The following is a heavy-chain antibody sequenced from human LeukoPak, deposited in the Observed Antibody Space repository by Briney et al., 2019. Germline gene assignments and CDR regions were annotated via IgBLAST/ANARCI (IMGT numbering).Heavy chain of an antibody. Sequence: SQTLSLTCTVSGGSISSGSYYWSWIRQPAGKGLEWIGRIYTSGSTSYNPSLKSRVTISVDTSKNQFSLKLSSVTAADTAVYYCAREVRHSSSYGMDVWGQGTTVTVSS. D-gene: IGHD6-13*01. J-gene: IGHJ6*02. V-gene: IGHV4-61*02. CDR1: GGSISSGSYY. CDR2: IYTSGST. CDR3: AREVRHSSSYGMDV.